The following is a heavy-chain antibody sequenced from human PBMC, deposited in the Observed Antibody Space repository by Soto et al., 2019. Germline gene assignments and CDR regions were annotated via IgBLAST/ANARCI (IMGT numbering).Heavy chain of an antibody. CDR1: GFTFSSYG. V-gene: IGHV3-33*01. J-gene: IGHJ6*02. CDR3: ARGGIAVAGMYDYYYGMDV. Sequence: LSLTCAASGFTFSSYGMHWVRQAPGKGLEWVAVIWYDGSNKYYADSVKGRFTISRDNSKNTLYLQMNSLRAEDTAVYYCARGGIAVAGMYDYYYGMDVWGQGTTVTVSS. CDR2: IWYDGSNK. D-gene: IGHD6-19*01.